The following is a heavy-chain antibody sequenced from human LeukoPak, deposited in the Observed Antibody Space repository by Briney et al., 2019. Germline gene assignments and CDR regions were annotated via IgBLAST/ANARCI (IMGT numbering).Heavy chain of an antibody. CDR3: AAPQLGEFNLIDP. CDR2: ISYDGSNK. D-gene: IGHD3-10*01. V-gene: IGHV3-30*03. Sequence: GGSLRLSCAASGFTFSSYGMHWVRQAPGKGLEWVAVISYDGSNKYYADSVKGRFTISRDNSKNTLYLQMNSLRAEDTAVYYCAAPQLGEFNLIDPWGQGTLVTVSS. CDR1: GFTFSSYG. J-gene: IGHJ5*02.